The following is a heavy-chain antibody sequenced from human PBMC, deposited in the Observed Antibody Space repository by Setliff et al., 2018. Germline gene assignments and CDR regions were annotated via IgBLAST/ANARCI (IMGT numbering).Heavy chain of an antibody. Sequence: SETLSLTCTVSGGSISSGGYYWSWIRQHPGKGLEWIGYIYYSGSTYYNPSLKSRVTISVDTSKNQFSLKLNSVTAADTAVYYCARKSRNIVVVPAAVIYYYYYYMDVWGKGTTVTVSS. CDR3: ARKSRNIVVVPAAVIYYYYYYMDV. CDR1: GGSISSGGYY. D-gene: IGHD2-2*01. CDR2: IYYSGST. J-gene: IGHJ6*03. V-gene: IGHV4-31*03.